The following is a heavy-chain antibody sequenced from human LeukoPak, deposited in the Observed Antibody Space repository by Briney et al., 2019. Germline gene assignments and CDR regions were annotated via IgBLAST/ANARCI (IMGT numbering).Heavy chain of an antibody. J-gene: IGHJ4*02. CDR1: GFTFSSYW. V-gene: IGHV3-7*01. D-gene: IGHD2-15*01. CDR2: IKQDGSEK. Sequence: GGSLRLSCAASGFTFSSYWMSWVRQAPGKGLEWVANIKQDGSEKYYVDSVKGRFTISRDNAKNSLYLQMNSLRAEDTAVYYCARDRGIVVVVAATLDYWGQGTLVTVSS. CDR3: ARDRGIVVVVAATLDY.